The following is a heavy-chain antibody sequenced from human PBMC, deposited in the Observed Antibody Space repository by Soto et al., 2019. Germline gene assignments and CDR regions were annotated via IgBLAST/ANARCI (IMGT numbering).Heavy chain of an antibody. CDR2: ISWNSGSI. CDR3: AKDSSYCSSASCLGTDQKGFDY. V-gene: IGHV3-9*01. J-gene: IGHJ4*02. CDR1: GFTFDDYA. D-gene: IGHD2-2*01. Sequence: EVQLVESGGGLVQPGRSLRLSCAASGFTFDDYAMHWVRQAPGKGLEWVSGISWNSGSIGYADSVKGRFTISRDNAKNSLYLQMNSLRAVDTALYYCAKDSSYCSSASCLGTDQKGFDYWGQGALVSVSS.